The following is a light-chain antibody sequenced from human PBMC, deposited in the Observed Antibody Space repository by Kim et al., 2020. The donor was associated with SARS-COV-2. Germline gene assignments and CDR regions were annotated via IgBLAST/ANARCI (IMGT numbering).Light chain of an antibody. V-gene: IGKV1-5*01. Sequence: SVGDRVTITCRASQSISTWLAWYQQKPGKAPNLLIYDASSLESGVPSRFSGSGSGTEFTLTISSLQPDDFATNYCQQYNTYPYTFGQGTKLEI. CDR3: QQYNTYPYT. CDR2: DAS. CDR1: QSISTW. J-gene: IGKJ2*01.